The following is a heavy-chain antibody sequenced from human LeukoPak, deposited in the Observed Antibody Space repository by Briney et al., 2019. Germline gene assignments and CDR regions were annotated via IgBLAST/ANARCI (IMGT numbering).Heavy chain of an antibody. CDR3: ARGRGSSWQKYYFDY. Sequence: SETLSLTCAVYGGSFSGYYWSWIRQPPGKGLEWIGEINHSGSTNYNPSLKSRVTISVDTSKNQFSLKLSSVTAADTAVYYCARGRGSSWQKYYFDYWGQGTLVTASS. CDR2: INHSGST. CDR1: GGSFSGYY. D-gene: IGHD6-13*01. V-gene: IGHV4-34*01. J-gene: IGHJ4*02.